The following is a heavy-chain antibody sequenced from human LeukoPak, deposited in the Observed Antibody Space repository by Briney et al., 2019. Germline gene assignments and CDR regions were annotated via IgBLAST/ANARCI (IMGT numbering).Heavy chain of an antibody. CDR1: GYTLTELS. V-gene: IGHV1-24*01. CDR3: ATNPDHTGIVGYDY. Sequence: ASVKVSCKVSGYTLTELSMHWVRQAPGKGLEWMGGFDLEDGETIYAQKFQGRVTMTEDTSTDTAYMELSSLRSEDTAVYYCATNPDHTGIVGYDYWGQGTLVTVSS. D-gene: IGHD1-26*01. J-gene: IGHJ4*02. CDR2: FDLEDGET.